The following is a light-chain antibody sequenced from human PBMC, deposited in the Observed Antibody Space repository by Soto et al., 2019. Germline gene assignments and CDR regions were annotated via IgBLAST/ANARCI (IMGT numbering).Light chain of an antibody. CDR1: QSVSSY. V-gene: IGKV3-11*01. CDR3: HQRSNRSPWT. J-gene: IGKJ1*01. Sequence: EIVLTQSPATLSLSPGERATLSCRASQSVSSYLAWYQQKPGQAPRLLIYDASNRATGIPARFSGSGSGTDFTLTISSLEPEDFAVYYCHQRSNRSPWTFGQGTKV. CDR2: DAS.